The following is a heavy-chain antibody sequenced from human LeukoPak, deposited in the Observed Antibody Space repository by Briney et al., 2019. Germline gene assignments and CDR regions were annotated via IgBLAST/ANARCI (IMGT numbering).Heavy chain of an antibody. CDR2: IRSSSNII. CDR3: AKDNRYCSSTSCSPLFDY. Sequence: PGGSLRLSCAASGFTFSSYSMNWVRQAPGKGLEWVSYIRSSSNIIYYADSVKGRFTISRDNTKNSLYLQMNSLRAEDTAVYYCAKDNRYCSSTSCSPLFDYWGQGTLVTVSS. J-gene: IGHJ4*02. V-gene: IGHV3-48*04. D-gene: IGHD2-2*01. CDR1: GFTFSSYS.